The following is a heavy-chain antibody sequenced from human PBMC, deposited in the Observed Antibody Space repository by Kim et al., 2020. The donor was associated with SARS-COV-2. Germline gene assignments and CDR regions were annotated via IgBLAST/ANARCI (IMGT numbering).Heavy chain of an antibody. D-gene: IGHD6-19*01. CDR1: GFTFSSYA. V-gene: IGHV3-30*04. J-gene: IGHJ3*02. CDR2: ISYDGSNK. CDR3: AGDGRLRGWHDAFDI. Sequence: GGSLRLSCAASGFTFSSYAMHWVRQAPGKGLEWVAVISYDGSNKYYAESVKGRSTISRDNSKNTLYLQMNSLRAEDTAVYYCAGDGRLRGWHDAFDIWGQGTMVTVSS.